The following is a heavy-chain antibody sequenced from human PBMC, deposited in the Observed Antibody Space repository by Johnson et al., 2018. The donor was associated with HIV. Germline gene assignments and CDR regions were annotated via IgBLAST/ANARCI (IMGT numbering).Heavy chain of an antibody. V-gene: IGHV3-43*01. CDR3: AKARSLLDYGGFDAFDI. CDR1: GFAFDDYT. D-gene: IGHD4-23*01. J-gene: IGHJ3*02. CDR2: ISWDGGST. Sequence: VQLVESGGVVVQPGGSLRLSCAVSGFAFDDYTMHWVRQAPGKGLEWVSLISWDGGSTYYADSVKGRFTISRDNSKNTLSLQMISLRAEDTAMYYCAKARSLLDYGGFDAFDIWGQGTLVIVSS.